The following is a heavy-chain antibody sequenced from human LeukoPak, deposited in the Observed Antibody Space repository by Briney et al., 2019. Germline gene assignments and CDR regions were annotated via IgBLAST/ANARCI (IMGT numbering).Heavy chain of an antibody. CDR2: INSDGSST. CDR3: ARPFYYDSNGGEGMDV. D-gene: IGHD3-22*01. J-gene: IGHJ6*02. CDR1: GFTFSTYR. V-gene: IGHV3-74*01. Sequence: GGSLRLSCAASGFTFSTYRMHWAPQARGRGLVCVSRINSDGSSTSYADYVKGRFTISRDNAKNSLYLQMNSLGAEDTAVYYCARPFYYDSNGGEGMDVWGQGTTVTVSS.